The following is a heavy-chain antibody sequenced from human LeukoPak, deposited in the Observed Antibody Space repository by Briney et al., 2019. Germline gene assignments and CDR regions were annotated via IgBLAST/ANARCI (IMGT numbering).Heavy chain of an antibody. Sequence: PGGSLRLSCAASGFTFSSYGMHWVRQAPGKGLEWVSSISSSSSYIYYADSVKGRFTISRDNAKNSLYLQMNSLRAEDTAVYYCASFNTYSSGWYDYWGQGTLVTVSS. CDR3: ASFNTYSSGWYDY. V-gene: IGHV3-21*01. J-gene: IGHJ4*02. CDR1: GFTFSSYG. CDR2: ISSSSSYI. D-gene: IGHD6-19*01.